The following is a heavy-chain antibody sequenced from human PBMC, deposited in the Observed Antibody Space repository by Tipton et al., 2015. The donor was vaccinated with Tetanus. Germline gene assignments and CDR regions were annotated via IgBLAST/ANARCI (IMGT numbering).Heavy chain of an antibody. CDR3: ARRDSNYDTYYFHY. CDR1: GIIFTNAW. CDR2: VKSKADGGTT. Sequence: SLRLSCAASGIIFTNAWMNWVRQAPGKGLEWVGRVKSKADGGTTDYAAPVKGRFSISRDDSKSTLFLHMNSLKASDTAMYYCARRDSNYDTYYFHYWGQGTLVTVSS. D-gene: IGHD4-11*01. J-gene: IGHJ4*02. V-gene: IGHV3-15*07.